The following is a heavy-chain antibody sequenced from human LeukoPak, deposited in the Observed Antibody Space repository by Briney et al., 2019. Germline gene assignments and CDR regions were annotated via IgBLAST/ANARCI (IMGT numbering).Heavy chain of an antibody. CDR3: ARGVPAAIGYYYHYYMDV. D-gene: IGHD2-2*02. CDR1: GYSISSGYY. V-gene: IGHV4-38-2*01. CDR2: VSHSGSS. Sequence: SETLSLTCGVSGYSISSGYYWDWIRQPPGKGLEWIGSVSHSGSSYYNPSLKSRATISLDTSKNQFSLKLSSVTAADTAVYYSARGVPAAIGYYYHYYMDVWGKGTTVTVSS. J-gene: IGHJ6*03.